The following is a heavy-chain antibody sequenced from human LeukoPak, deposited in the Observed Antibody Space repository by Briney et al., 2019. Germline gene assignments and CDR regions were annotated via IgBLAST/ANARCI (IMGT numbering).Heavy chain of an antibody. V-gene: IGHV3-43*02. D-gene: IGHD5-18*01. CDR3: AKDIGERGYKDY. CDR1: GFTFKDYA. CDR2: ISGDGGTT. J-gene: IGHJ4*02. Sequence: PGRSLRLSCAASGFTFKDYAMHWVRQAPGKGLEWVSLISGDGGTTFYADSVKGRFTISRDNSKNSLYLQMNSLRTEDTAFYYCAKDIGERGYKDYWGQGTLVTVSS.